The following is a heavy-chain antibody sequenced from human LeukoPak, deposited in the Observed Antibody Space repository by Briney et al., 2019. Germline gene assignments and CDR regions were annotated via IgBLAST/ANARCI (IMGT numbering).Heavy chain of an antibody. CDR1: GFTSSSYA. D-gene: IGHD6-13*01. Sequence: GGSMRLSCAASGFTSSSYALNWVRQAPGKGLEWVATVSGSGDRMYHADSVKGRFTISRDNSKNTIYLQMNSLRAEDTALYYCAKAAAAPGFDFWGQGTLVTVSS. CDR2: VSGSGDRM. J-gene: IGHJ4*02. CDR3: AKAAAAPGFDF. V-gene: IGHV3-23*01.